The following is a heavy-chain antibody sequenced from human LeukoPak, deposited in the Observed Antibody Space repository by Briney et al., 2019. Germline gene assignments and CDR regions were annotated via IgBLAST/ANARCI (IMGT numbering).Heavy chain of an antibody. CDR3: ARGALGVDY. J-gene: IGHJ4*02. Sequence: GGSLRLSCAASGSTFSSYDIQWVRQATGKGLEWVSSIGTAGDTYYAGSVKGRFTLSRENAEKSSYLQMNNLGAGDTAVYYCARGALGVDYWGQGTLVTVSS. V-gene: IGHV3-13*04. CDR2: IGTAGDT. CDR1: GSTFSSYD.